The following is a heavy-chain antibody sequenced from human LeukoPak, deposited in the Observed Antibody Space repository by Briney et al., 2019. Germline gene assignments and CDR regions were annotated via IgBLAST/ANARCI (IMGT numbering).Heavy chain of an antibody. V-gene: IGHV4-59*01. Sequence: SETLSLTCTVSGGSINSYYWSWIRQPPGRGLEWIGSIHYSGSTSYNPSLRSRVTISVDKSKNQFFLKLSSVTATDTAVYYCARGVHSSSGSSYFDYGGKKPLFTVSS. CDR1: GGSINSYY. CDR2: IHYSGST. CDR3: ARGVHSSSGSSYFDY. D-gene: IGHD6-13*01. J-gene: IGHJ4*02.